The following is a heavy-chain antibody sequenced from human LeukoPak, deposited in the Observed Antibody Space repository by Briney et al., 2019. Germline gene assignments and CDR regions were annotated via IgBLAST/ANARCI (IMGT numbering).Heavy chain of an antibody. CDR2: INHDGQRI. D-gene: IGHD3-9*01. Sequence: GGSLRLSCAASGFIFGDYVMSWVRQAPGKGLEWISYINHDGQRIYYAESARGRFTISRDNGKNSLYLQMNSLRDEDAALYYCARDYDWAFDFWGQGTPVTVSS. CDR3: ARDYDWAFDF. J-gene: IGHJ4*02. CDR1: GFIFGDYV. V-gene: IGHV3-48*02.